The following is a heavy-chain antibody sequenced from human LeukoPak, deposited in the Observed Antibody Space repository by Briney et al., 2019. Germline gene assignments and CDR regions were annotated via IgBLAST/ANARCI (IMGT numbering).Heavy chain of an antibody. CDR3: AKDQKWGPADYYFDS. CDR2: IWYDGSNI. Sequence: GGSLRFSCAASGFTFSDYGMHWVRQAPGKGLEWVAVIWYDGSNIYYADSVKGRFAISRDNSKNTLDLQMNSLRAEDTAVYYCAKDQKWGPADYYFDSWGQGTLVTVSS. D-gene: IGHD2-2*01. CDR1: GFTFSDYG. V-gene: IGHV3-30*02. J-gene: IGHJ4*02.